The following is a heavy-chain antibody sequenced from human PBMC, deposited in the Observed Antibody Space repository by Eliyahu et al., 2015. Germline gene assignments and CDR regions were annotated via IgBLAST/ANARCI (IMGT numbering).Heavy chain of an antibody. CDR1: GXTXSSYE. J-gene: IGHJ5*02. Sequence: EVQLVESGGGLVQPGGSLRLSCAASGXTXSSYEMNWVRQAPGKGLEWVSYISSSGSTIYYADSVKGRFTISRDNAKNSLYLQMNSLRAEDTAVYYCARGGSFLQQLSSEYNWFDPWGQGTLVTVSS. D-gene: IGHD6-13*01. CDR2: ISSSGSTI. V-gene: IGHV3-48*03. CDR3: ARGGSFLQQLSSEYNWFDP.